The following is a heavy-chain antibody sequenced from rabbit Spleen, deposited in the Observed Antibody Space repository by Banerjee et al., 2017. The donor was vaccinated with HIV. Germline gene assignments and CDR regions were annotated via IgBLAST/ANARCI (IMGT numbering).Heavy chain of an antibody. CDR1: GFDFSDYG. D-gene: IGHD4-1*01. CDR2: IAGSSSGFT. J-gene: IGHJ4*01. Sequence: EQLEESGGGLVKPEGSLTLSCKTSGFDFSDYGVTWVRQAPGKGLEWISCIAGSSSGFTYSATWAKVRFTFSKTSSTTVTLQMNSLTVADTATYFCARDLAGVIGWNFSLWGPGTLVTVS. V-gene: IGHV1S45*01. CDR3: ARDLAGVIGWNFSL.